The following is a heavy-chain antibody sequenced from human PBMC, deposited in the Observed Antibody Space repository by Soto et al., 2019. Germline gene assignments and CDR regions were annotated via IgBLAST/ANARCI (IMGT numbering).Heavy chain of an antibody. CDR1: GYTFNTYY. D-gene: IGHD2-21*02. J-gene: IGHJ4*02. CDR3: ARGGHIAVVTASFDY. V-gene: IGHV1-46*02. Sequence: QVQLVQSGAEVKKPGASVKVSCKPSGYTFNTYYLHWVRQAPGQALEWMGVIHPSGGGTTYAQKFLGRVTVTRDTSTSTVFMELSCLRSDDTAVYYCARGGHIAVVTASFDYWGQGTLVTVSS. CDR2: IHPSGGGT.